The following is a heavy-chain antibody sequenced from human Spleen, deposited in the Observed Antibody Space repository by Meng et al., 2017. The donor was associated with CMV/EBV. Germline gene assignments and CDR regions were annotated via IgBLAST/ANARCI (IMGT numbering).Heavy chain of an antibody. CDR2: MNPNSGNT. Sequence: KATGYTFINSDINWVRQDTGQGLEWMGWMNPNSGNTSYAQKFQGRVSMTRNTSISTAYMELSSLRSEDTAVYYCASLRSGSGWYALHYWGQGTLVTVSS. CDR3: ASLRSGSGWYALHY. V-gene: IGHV1-8*01. J-gene: IGHJ4*02. CDR1: GYTFINSD. D-gene: IGHD6-19*01.